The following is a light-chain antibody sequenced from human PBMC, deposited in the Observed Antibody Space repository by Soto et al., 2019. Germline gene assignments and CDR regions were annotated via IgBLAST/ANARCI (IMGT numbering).Light chain of an antibody. CDR1: ESISRDY. Sequence: EIVLTQSPGTLSLSPGQRVTLSCRASESISRDYLAWYQQRLGKAPRLLIYGASSGATGIPDRFSGSGSGTDFTLTISRLEPEDFAIYYCQQYGGVPYTFGQGTKLEIK. J-gene: IGKJ2*01. CDR3: QQYGGVPYT. V-gene: IGKV3-20*01. CDR2: GAS.